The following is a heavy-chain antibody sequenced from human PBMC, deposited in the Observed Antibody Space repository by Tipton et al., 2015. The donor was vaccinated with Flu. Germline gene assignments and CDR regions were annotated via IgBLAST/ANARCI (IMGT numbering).Heavy chain of an antibody. J-gene: IGHJ4*02. Sequence: TLSLTCTVSGDSITNYHWSWIRQPPGKGLEWVGHIYSDGATKNNRSLKSRLTLSAETSKNQLSLQLTSVSAADTAVYYCARHSHEGGAPILDSWGQGTLVTVSS. D-gene: IGHD3-16*01. CDR1: GDSITNYH. V-gene: IGHV4-59*08. CDR3: ARHSHEGGAPILDS. CDR2: IYSDGAT.